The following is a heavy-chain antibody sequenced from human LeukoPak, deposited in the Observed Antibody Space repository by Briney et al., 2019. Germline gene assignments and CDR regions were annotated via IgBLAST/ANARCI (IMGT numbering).Heavy chain of an antibody. J-gene: IGHJ4*02. CDR1: GDSITSYA. CDR2: INAGNGNT. V-gene: IGHV1-3*01. CDR3: ARVNHRITGTTFDY. Sequence: ASAMVSCKASGDSITSYAMHGVRQAPGQRLEWMGWINAGNGNTKYSQKFQGRVTITRDTSASTAYMELSRLRSDDTAVYYCARVNHRITGTTFDYWGQGTLVTVSS. D-gene: IGHD1-20*01.